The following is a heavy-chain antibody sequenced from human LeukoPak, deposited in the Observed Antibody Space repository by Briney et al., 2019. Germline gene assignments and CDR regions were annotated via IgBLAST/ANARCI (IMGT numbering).Heavy chain of an antibody. CDR3: ARGPVGGATYYDGDAFDI. Sequence: PSETLSLTCTVSGGSISTSNYYWGWIRQPPGKGLEWIGNIFYSGSTYYSPSLRSRVTISLDTSRNQFSLKLNSVTAADTAVYYCARGPVGGATYYDGDAFDIWGQGTMVTVSS. J-gene: IGHJ3*02. CDR2: IFYSGST. D-gene: IGHD1-26*01. V-gene: IGHV4-39*07. CDR1: GGSISTSNYY.